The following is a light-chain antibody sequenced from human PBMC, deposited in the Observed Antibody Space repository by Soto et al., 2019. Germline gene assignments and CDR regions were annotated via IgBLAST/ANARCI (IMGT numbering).Light chain of an antibody. V-gene: IGLV1-47*02. CDR3: AAWDHSLSAWV. J-gene: IGLJ3*02. CDR2: TDN. CDR1: SSNIGNDY. Sequence: QSVLTQPPSASGTPGQRVTISCSGSSSNIGNDYVYWYQHLPGTAPRLLIYTDNQRPSGVPDRFSGSKSGTSASLLISGLRSEDEADYYCAAWDHSLSAWVFGGGTKVTVL.